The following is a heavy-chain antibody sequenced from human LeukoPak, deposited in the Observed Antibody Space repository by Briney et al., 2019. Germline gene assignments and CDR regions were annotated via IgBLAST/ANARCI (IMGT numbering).Heavy chain of an antibody. CDR1: GGSISSSSYY. D-gene: IGHD2-2*02. CDR3: ARGSNYCSSISCHMND. Sequence: SETLSLTCTVSGGSISSSSYYWGWIRQPPGKGLEWIGSIYYSGSTYYNPSLKSRVTISVDTSKNQFSLKLSSVTAADTAVYYCARGSNYCSSISCHMNDWGQGTLVTVSS. V-gene: IGHV4-39*01. J-gene: IGHJ4*02. CDR2: IYYSGST.